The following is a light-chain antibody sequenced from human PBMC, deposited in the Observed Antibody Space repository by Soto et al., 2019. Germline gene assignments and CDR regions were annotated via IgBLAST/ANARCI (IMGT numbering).Light chain of an antibody. V-gene: IGKV3-20*01. CDR2: GAS. CDR1: QSVSSRY. CDR3: QQYGSSPPYT. Sequence: EMVLTQSPGTLSLSPGDRATLSCRASQSVSSRYLAWHQQKPGQAPRLLIYGASSRAAGIPDRFSGSGSGTDFTLTISRLEPEDFAVYYCQQYGSSPPYTFGQGTKVDIK. J-gene: IGKJ2*01.